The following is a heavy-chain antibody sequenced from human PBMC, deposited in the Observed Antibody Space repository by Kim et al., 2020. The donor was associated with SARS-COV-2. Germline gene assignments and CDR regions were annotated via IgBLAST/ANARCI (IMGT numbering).Heavy chain of an antibody. D-gene: IGHD3-22*01. V-gene: IGHV3-30*18. CDR1: GFTFNTYA. J-gene: IGHJ6*04. CDR2: ITYDGINK. CDR3: VKVEHYFDSSGSYDTYNYYGMHV. Sequence: GGSLRLSCAASGFTFNTYAMHWVRQAPGKGLEWLAPITYDGINKYYLDSVKGRFTISRDNSKNTLYLQMNSLRAEDTAVYYCVKVEHYFDSSGSYDTYNYYGMHVWGEGPAVIVSS.